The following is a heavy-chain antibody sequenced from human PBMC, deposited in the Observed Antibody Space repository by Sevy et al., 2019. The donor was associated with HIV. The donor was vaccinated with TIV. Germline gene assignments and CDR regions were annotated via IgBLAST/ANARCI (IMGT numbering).Heavy chain of an antibody. V-gene: IGHV1-24*01. CDR1: GYTLTELS. CDR2: FDPEDGET. Sequence: ASVKVSCKVSGYTLTELSMHWVRQAPGKGLEWMGGFDPEDGETIYAQKFQGRVTMTEDTSTDTAYMDLSSLRSEDTAVDYCATELADTAVAGRAYYFDYWGQGTLVTVSS. CDR3: ATELADTAVAGRAYYFDY. D-gene: IGHD6-19*01. J-gene: IGHJ4*02.